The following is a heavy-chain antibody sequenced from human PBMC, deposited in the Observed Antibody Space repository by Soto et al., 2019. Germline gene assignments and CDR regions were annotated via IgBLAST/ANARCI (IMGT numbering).Heavy chain of an antibody. V-gene: IGHV4-31*03. D-gene: IGHD3-10*01. CDR1: GGSISSGGYY. J-gene: IGHJ4*02. Sequence: QVQLQESGPGLVTPSQTLSLTCTVSGGSISSGGYYWSWIRQHPGKGLEWIGNIYYSGSTSYNPSLKSRLTISTDTSKNQFSLKLISVTAADTAVYYCARDGGYGPGSYRFEYWGQGTLVAVSS. CDR3: ARDGGYGPGSYRFEY. CDR2: IYYSGST.